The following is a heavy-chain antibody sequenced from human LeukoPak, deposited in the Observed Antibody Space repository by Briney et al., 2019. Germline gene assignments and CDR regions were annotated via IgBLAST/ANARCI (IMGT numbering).Heavy chain of an antibody. D-gene: IGHD3-16*02. CDR2: IFTSGST. CDR1: GGSISSGGYY. Sequence: SETLPLTCTVSGGSISSGGYYWSWIRQPAGKGLEWIGRIFTSGSTNYNPSLKSRVTISVDRSKNRFSLKLSSVTAADTAVYYCARQRFRMITFGGVIVENWFDPWGQGTLVTVSS. J-gene: IGHJ5*02. CDR3: ARQRFRMITFGGVIVENWFDP. V-gene: IGHV4-61*02.